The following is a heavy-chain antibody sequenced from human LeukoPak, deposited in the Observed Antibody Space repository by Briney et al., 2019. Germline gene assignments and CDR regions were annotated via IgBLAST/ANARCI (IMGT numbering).Heavy chain of an antibody. J-gene: IGHJ6*03. CDR3: ARQNFYRYCRSTSCYRPYYYYYMDV. V-gene: IGHV4-34*01. Sequence: SETLSLTCAVYGGSFSGYYWSWIRQPPGKGLEWIGEINHSGSTNYNPSLKSRVTISVDTSKKQFSLEMSSVTAADTTVYYCARQNFYRYCRSTSCYRPYYYYYMDVWGKGTTVTISS. D-gene: IGHD2-2*01. CDR2: INHSGST. CDR1: GGSFSGYY.